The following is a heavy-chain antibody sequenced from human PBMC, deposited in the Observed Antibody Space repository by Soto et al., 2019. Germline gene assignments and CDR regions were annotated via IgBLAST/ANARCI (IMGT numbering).Heavy chain of an antibody. Sequence: QVQLQESGPGLVKPSDTLSLTCAVSGYSISSSNWWGWIRQPPGKGLEWIGYIYYSGSTYYNPSLNSRVTMSVDTSKNQFALKLSSVTAVDTAVYYCARWGTTETTPSSWYFDLWGRGTLVTVSS. CDR1: GYSISSSNW. CDR2: IYYSGST. J-gene: IGHJ2*01. V-gene: IGHV4-28*01. D-gene: IGHD4-17*01. CDR3: ARWGTTETTPSSWYFDL.